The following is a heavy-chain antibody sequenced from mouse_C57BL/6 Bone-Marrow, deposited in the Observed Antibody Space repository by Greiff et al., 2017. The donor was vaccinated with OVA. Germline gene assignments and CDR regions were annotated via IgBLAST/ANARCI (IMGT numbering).Heavy chain of an antibody. Sequence: VQLQQSGPSLVRPSQTLSLTCTVTGFSINSDCYWIWIRQFPGNKLEYIGYTFYSGITYYNPSLESRTYITRDTSKNQFSLKLSSVTTEDTATYYCARGYYGSSFTVWFDVWGTGTTVTVSS. CDR2: TFYSGIT. D-gene: IGHD1-1*01. J-gene: IGHJ1*03. CDR3: ARGYYGSSFTVWFDV. V-gene: IGHV3-3*01. CDR1: GFSINSDCY.